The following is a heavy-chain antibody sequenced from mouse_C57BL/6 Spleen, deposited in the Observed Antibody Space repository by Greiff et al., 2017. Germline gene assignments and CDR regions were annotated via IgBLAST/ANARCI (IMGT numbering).Heavy chain of an antibody. CDR3: ARNWGQKKASNHDYAMDY. D-gene: IGHD2-5*01. J-gene: IGHJ4*01. CDR2: IWSGGST. CDR1: GFSLTSYG. Sequence: VMLVESGPGLVQPSQSLSITCTVSGFSLTSYGVHWVRQSPGKGLEWLGVIWSGGSTDYNAAFISRLSISKDNSKSQVFFKMNSLQADDTAIYYCARNWGQKKASNHDYAMDYWGQGTSVTVSS. V-gene: IGHV2-2*01.